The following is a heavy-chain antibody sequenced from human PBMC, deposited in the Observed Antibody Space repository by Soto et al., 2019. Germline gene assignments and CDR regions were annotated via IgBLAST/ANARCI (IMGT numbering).Heavy chain of an antibody. CDR1: GGSISSGGYS. Sequence: SETLSLTCAVSGGSISSGGYSWSWIRQPPGKGLEWIGYIYHSGSTYYNPSLKSRVTISVDRSKNQFSLKLSSVTAADTAVYYCARSGDYGSGSYPPNWFDPWGQGTLVTVSS. V-gene: IGHV4-30-2*01. D-gene: IGHD3-10*01. J-gene: IGHJ5*02. CDR3: ARSGDYGSGSYPPNWFDP. CDR2: IYHSGST.